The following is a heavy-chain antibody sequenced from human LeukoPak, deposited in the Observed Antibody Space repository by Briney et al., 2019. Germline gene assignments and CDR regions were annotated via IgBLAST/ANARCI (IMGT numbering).Heavy chain of an antibody. J-gene: IGHJ4*02. V-gene: IGHV3-23*01. Sequence: GGSLRLSCAASGFIFSSYSMSWVRQAPGKGLEWVSVITGSGGNTYYADSVKGRFTISKDNSKNTVYLQMSSLRVEDTAVYYCAGRRTGYSSGYGHWGQGTLVTVSS. D-gene: IGHD5-18*01. CDR1: GFIFSSYS. CDR2: ITGSGGNT. CDR3: AGRRTGYSSGYGH.